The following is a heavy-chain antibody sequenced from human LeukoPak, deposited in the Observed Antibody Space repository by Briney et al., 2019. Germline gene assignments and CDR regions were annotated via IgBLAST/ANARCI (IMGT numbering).Heavy chain of an antibody. J-gene: IGHJ4*02. Sequence: GGSLRLACAASGFTFSSYAMRWVRQAPGKGLVWVSRVKSDGSSTSYADSGKGRFTISRDNARNTLYLQMNSLRAEDTAVYYCARDGFLGPVTAYLDYWGQGTPVTVSS. D-gene: IGHD2-21*02. CDR2: VKSDGSST. CDR3: ARDGFLGPVTAYLDY. CDR1: GFTFSSYA. V-gene: IGHV3-74*01.